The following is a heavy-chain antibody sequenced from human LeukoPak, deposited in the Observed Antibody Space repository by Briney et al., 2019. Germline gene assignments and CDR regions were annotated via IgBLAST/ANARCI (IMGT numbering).Heavy chain of an antibody. CDR2: ISPKSGDT. J-gene: IGHJ4*02. V-gene: IGHV1-2*02. D-gene: IGHD2-2*01. CDR1: GYTFSGYY. Sequence: GASVKVSCKASGYTFSGYYMHWVRQAPGQGHEWMGWISPKSGDTNYAQNFQGRVTMTRDTSISTAYMELSRLTSDDTAVYYCARGRDKTTSPAIDYWGQETLVTVSS. CDR3: ARGRDKTTSPAIDY.